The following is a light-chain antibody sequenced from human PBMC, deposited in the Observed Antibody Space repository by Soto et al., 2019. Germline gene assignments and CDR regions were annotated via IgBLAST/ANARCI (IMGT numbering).Light chain of an antibody. CDR2: DAS. CDR3: QQRGNWPLT. V-gene: IGKV3-11*01. J-gene: IGKJ4*01. CDR1: QSVSSY. Sequence: EIVLTQSPATLSLSPGETATLSCRASQSVSSYLAWYQQKPGQAPKLLIYDASTRATGIPARFSGSGSGTDFTLTISSLEPEDFAVYYCQQRGNWPLTFGGGTKVEIK.